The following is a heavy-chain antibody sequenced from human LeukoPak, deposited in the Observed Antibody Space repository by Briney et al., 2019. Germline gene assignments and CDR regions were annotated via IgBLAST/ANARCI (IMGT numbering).Heavy chain of an antibody. Sequence: GGPLRLSCAASGFTFSSYALSWVRQAPGKGLEWVSAIISDGRTYYADSVKGRFTISRDNSKSTLYLQMDSLRAEDTAVYYCAKDQVSDSGWDLDYWGQGTLVTVSS. CDR3: AKDQVSDSGWDLDY. V-gene: IGHV3-23*01. CDR1: GFTFSSYA. D-gene: IGHD6-19*01. CDR2: IISDGRT. J-gene: IGHJ4*02.